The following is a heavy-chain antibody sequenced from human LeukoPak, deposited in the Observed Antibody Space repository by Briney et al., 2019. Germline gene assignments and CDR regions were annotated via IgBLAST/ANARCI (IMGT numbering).Heavy chain of an antibody. CDR3: AKGPGYCSGGSCYGDYFDY. D-gene: IGHD2-15*01. Sequence: PGGSLRLSCAASGFSLSSYWMSWVRQAPGKGLEWVSGISGSGGSTYYADSVKGRFTISRDYSKNTLYLQMNSLRAEDTAVYYCAKGPGYCSGGSCYGDYFDYWGQGTLVTVSS. CDR2: ISGSGGST. J-gene: IGHJ4*02. CDR1: GFSLSSYW. V-gene: IGHV3-23*01.